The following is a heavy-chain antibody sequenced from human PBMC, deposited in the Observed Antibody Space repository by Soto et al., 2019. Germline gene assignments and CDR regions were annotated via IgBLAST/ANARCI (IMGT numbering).Heavy chain of an antibody. CDR2: IYYSGST. CDR1: GGSISSYY. D-gene: IGHD3-16*02. CDR3: ARTLPDTFGAVIVRFGGSGRGNNWFDP. V-gene: IGHV4-59*01. Sequence: SETLSLTCTVSGGSISSYYWSWIRQPPGKGLEWIGYIYYSGSTNYNPSLKSRVTISVDTSKNQFSLKLSSVTAADTAVYYCARTLPDTFGAVIVRFGGSGRGNNWFDPWGQGTLVTVSS. J-gene: IGHJ5*02.